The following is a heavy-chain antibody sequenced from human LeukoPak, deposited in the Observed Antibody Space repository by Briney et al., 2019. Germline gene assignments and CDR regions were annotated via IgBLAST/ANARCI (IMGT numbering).Heavy chain of an antibody. D-gene: IGHD3-22*01. CDR1: GFTFSSYV. CDR2: ISYEGSNK. V-gene: IGHV3-30*18. J-gene: IGHJ6*02. Sequence: GGALRLSCAASGFTFSSYVMRGVRQAPGKGLEWVAVISYEGSNKYYADSVKGRFTISRDNSKNTLYLQMNSLRAEDTAVYYCAKEGYYYDSSGYNYYYGMDVWGQGTTVTVSS. CDR3: AKEGYYYDSSGYNYYYGMDV.